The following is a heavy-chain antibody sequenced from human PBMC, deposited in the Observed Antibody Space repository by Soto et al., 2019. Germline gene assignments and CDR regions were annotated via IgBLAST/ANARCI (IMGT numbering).Heavy chain of an antibody. CDR2: LSYGGSP. D-gene: IGHD2-15*01. Sequence: QGLLQESGPRLVKASESLSLTCTVSGGPISSYSWSWIRQTPGKGLEWIGYLSYGGSPNYNPSLESRVTITINTTATQFSLKLKSLTAADTAVYYCARGFWATGGGNYYYSMDVWGQGTTVRVS. J-gene: IGHJ6*02. CDR3: ARGFWATGGGNYYYSMDV. V-gene: IGHV4-59*13. CDR1: GGPISSYS.